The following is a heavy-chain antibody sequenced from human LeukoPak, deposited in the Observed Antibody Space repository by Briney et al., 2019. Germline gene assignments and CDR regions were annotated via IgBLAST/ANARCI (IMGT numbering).Heavy chain of an antibody. D-gene: IGHD2-15*01. V-gene: IGHV3-30-3*01. CDR2: ISYDGSNK. CDR3: ARLSANDLGLYFPDYSDY. J-gene: IGHJ4*02. CDR1: GFTFSSYA. Sequence: PGRSLRLSCAASGFTFSSYAMHWVRQAPGKGLEWVAVISYDGSNKYYADSVKGRFTISRDNAKNSLYLQMNSLRAEDTAVFHCARLSANDLGLYFPDYSDYWGQGTLVTVSS.